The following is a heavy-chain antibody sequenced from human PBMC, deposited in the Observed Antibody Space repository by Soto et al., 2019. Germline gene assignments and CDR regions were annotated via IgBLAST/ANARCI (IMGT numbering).Heavy chain of an antibody. CDR2: MNPNSGNT. J-gene: IGHJ4*02. V-gene: IGHV1-8*01. D-gene: IGHD6-13*01. CDR1: GYTFTSYD. Sequence: QVQLVQSGAEVKKPGASVKVSCKASGYTFTSYDINWVRQATGQGLEWMGWMNPNSGNTGYAQKCQVRVTRXRYXSISTAYMELSSLRSEDTAVYYCAREHSSSWRFDYWGQGTLVTVSS. CDR3: AREHSSSWRFDY.